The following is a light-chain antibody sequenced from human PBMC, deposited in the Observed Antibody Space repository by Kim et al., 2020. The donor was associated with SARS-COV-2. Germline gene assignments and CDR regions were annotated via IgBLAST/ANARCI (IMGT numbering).Light chain of an antibody. Sequence: ATINCKSSQSVLYSSNNKNYLAWYQQKPGQPPKLLIYWASTRESGVPDRFSGSGSGTDFTLTISSLQAEDVAVYYCHQYSTTPRTFGQGTKVEIK. V-gene: IGKV4-1*01. CDR3: HQYSTTPRT. CDR1: QSVLYSSNNKNY. CDR2: WAS. J-gene: IGKJ1*01.